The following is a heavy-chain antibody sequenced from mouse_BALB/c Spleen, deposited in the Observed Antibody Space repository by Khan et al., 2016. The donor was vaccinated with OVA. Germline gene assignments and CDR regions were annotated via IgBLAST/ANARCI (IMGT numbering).Heavy chain of an antibody. Sequence: VQLQESGAELARPGASVKMSCKASGYTFTTYTMHWVKQRPGQGLEWIGYINPSNGYTNYNQKFKDKSTLIADKSSSTAYMQLSSLTSDYSAVYYCAREGAYYRSDGWFSYWGQGTLVTVSA. CDR3: AREGAYYRSDGWFSY. V-gene: IGHV1-4*01. CDR2: INPSNGYT. D-gene: IGHD2-14*01. CDR1: GYTFTTYT. J-gene: IGHJ3*01.